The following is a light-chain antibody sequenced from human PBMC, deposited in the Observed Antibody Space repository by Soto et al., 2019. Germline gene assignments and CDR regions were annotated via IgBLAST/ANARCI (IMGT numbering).Light chain of an antibody. J-gene: IGKJ4*01. CDR1: QSVSSSY. CDR3: QQSGSSPLT. Sequence: IGLTQSPGTLSLAPWERATLSCRASQSVSSSYLAWYQQKPGQAPRLLIYGASSRAPGIPDRFSGSGSGTDFPLPISSLQPADFAVYYCQQSGSSPLTFGGGTKVDIK. V-gene: IGKV3-20*01. CDR2: GAS.